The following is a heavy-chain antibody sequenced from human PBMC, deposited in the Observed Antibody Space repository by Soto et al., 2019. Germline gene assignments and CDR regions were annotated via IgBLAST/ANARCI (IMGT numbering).Heavy chain of an antibody. V-gene: IGHV5-51*01. D-gene: IGHD2-8*01. CDR3: ARSPKEDIVIMGAQNWFDP. Sequence: PGESLKISCKGSGYSFTSYWIGWVRQMPGKGLEWMGIIYPGDSDTRYSPSFQGQVTISADKSISTAYLQWSSLKASDTAMYYCARSPKEDIVIMGAQNWFDPWGQGTLVNVSS. J-gene: IGHJ5*02. CDR1: GYSFTSYW. CDR2: IYPGDSDT.